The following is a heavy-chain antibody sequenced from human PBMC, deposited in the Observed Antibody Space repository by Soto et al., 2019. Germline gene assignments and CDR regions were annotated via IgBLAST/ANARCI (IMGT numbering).Heavy chain of an antibody. CDR3: ARDLKRRDTMVRGVSRLDV. Sequence: SETLSLTCTVSGGSISSGGYYWSWIRQHPGKGLEWIGYIYYSGSTYYNPSLKSRVTISVDTSKNQFSLQLSSVTAADTAVYYCARDLKRRDTMVRGVSRLDVWGKGTTVTVSS. CDR2: IYYSGST. V-gene: IGHV4-31*03. J-gene: IGHJ6*04. CDR1: GGSISSGGYY. D-gene: IGHD3-10*01.